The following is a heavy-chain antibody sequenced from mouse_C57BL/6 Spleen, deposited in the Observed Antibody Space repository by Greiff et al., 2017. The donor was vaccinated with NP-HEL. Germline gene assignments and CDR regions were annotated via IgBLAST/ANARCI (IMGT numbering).Heavy chain of an antibody. D-gene: IGHD2-1*01. V-gene: IGHV1-26*01. Sequence: VQLQQSGPELVKPGASVKISCKASGYTFTDYYMNWVKQSHGKSLEWIGDINPNNGGTSYNQKFKGKATLTVDKSSSTAYMELRSLTSEDSAVYYCARDYYGNEYWGQGTTLTVSS. J-gene: IGHJ2*01. CDR3: ARDYYGNEY. CDR1: GYTFTDYY. CDR2: INPNNGGT.